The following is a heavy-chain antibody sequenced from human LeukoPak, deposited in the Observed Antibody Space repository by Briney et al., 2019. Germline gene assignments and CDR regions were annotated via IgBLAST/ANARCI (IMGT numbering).Heavy chain of an antibody. CDR1: GFTFSMYA. D-gene: IGHD3-10*01. V-gene: IGHV3-23*01. CDR2: ISVDGGGT. J-gene: IGHJ4*02. CDR3: AKGPYGSGSYYKGYFDY. Sequence: GGSLRLSCAASGFTFSMYAMSWVRQAPGKGLEWVSVISVDGGGTYYADSVKGRFTISRDNSKNTLYLQMNSLRAEDTAVYYCAKGPYGSGSYYKGYFDYWGQGTLVTVSS.